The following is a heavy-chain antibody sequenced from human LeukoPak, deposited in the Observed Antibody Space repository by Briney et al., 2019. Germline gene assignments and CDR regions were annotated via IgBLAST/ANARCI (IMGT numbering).Heavy chain of an antibody. J-gene: IGHJ4*02. CDR2: INPSSGGT. Sequence: ASVKVSCKASGYTFTGYYVHWVRQAPGQGLEWMGWINPSSGGTNYAQKFQGRVTMTRDTSISTAYMELSRLRSDDTAVYYCARDGGFDFWGQGTLVTVSS. CDR3: ARDGGFDF. V-gene: IGHV1-2*02. CDR1: GYTFTGYY. D-gene: IGHD3-16*01.